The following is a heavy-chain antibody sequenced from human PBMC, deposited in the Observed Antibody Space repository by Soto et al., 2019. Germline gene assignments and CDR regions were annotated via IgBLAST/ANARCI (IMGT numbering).Heavy chain of an antibody. Sequence: ASVKVSCKASGYTFTSYYMHWVRQAPGQGLEWMGIINPSGGSTSYAQKFQGRVTMTRDTSTSTVYMELSSLRSEDTAVYYCARDPGGYSYGTQSQALWFDPWGQGTRVTVAS. CDR1: GYTFTSYY. CDR3: ARDPGGYSYGTQSQALWFDP. CDR2: INPSGGST. J-gene: IGHJ5*02. D-gene: IGHD5-18*01. V-gene: IGHV1-46*01.